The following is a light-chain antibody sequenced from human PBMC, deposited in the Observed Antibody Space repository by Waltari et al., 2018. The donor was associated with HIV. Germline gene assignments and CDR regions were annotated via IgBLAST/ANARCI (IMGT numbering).Light chain of an antibody. CDR2: QDT. Sequence: SYELTQPPSVSVSPGQTATTTCSGDKLGVNYVSWYQQRPGQSPVLVIYQDTGRPSGIPERLSGSNSGNTATLTISGTQAMDEADYYCQAWDSSAVVFGGGTKLTVL. V-gene: IGLV3-1*01. CDR3: QAWDSSAVV. CDR1: KLGVNY. J-gene: IGLJ2*01.